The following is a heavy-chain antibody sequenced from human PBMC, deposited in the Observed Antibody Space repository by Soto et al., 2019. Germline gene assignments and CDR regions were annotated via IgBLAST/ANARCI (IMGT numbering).Heavy chain of an antibody. CDR1: GFTFSSYS. D-gene: IGHD2-2*01. Sequence: GGSLRLSCAASGFTFSSYSMSWVRQAPGKGLEWVSSISSSSSYMYYADSVKGRFTISRDNAKNSLYLQMNSLRAEDTAVYYCARDKSTDFDAFDIWGQGTMVTVSS. J-gene: IGHJ3*02. V-gene: IGHV3-21*01. CDR2: ISSSSSYM. CDR3: ARDKSTDFDAFDI.